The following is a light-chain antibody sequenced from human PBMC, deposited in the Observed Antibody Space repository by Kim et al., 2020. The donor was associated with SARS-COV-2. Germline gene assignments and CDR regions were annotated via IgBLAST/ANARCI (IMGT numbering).Light chain of an antibody. V-gene: IGKV3-11*01. CDR3: QQRSNFLS. Sequence: LSLSPGERATLSCRASQSVSSYLAWYQQKPGQAPRLLIYDASNRATGIPARFSGSGSGTDFTLTISSLEPEDFAVYYCQQRSNFLSFGQGTKLEI. J-gene: IGKJ2*03. CDR2: DAS. CDR1: QSVSSY.